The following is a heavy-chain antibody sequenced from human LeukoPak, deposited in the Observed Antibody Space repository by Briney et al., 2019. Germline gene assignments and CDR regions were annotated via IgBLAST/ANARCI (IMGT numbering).Heavy chain of an antibody. V-gene: IGHV3-23*01. CDR1: GFTFSTFA. CDR3: ARDGGGVAASPYYYYFMDV. J-gene: IGHJ6*03. CDR2: IFPSGGEI. D-gene: IGHD6-6*01. Sequence: PGGSLRLSCAASGFTFSTFAMIWVRQPPGKGLEWVSSIFPSGGEIHYADSVKGRFTISRDNSMNTVFLQVNRLRADDTAVYYCARDGGGVAASPYYYYFMDVWGKGTTVTVSS.